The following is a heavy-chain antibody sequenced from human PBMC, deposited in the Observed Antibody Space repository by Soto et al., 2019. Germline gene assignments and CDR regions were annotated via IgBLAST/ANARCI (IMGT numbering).Heavy chain of an antibody. D-gene: IGHD3-10*01. CDR3: ARCGVRRARCCVDYYYMDV. V-gene: IGHV3-74*01. Sequence: EVQLVESGGDLVQPGGSLRLSCAASGFTFSSYWMNWVRQAPGKGLVWVSRINSEGSSTSYADSVKGRFTISRDNAKSTLYLQMNSLRAEDTAVYYCARCGVRRARCCVDYYYMDVWGKGPTVTVSS. CDR2: INSEGSST. J-gene: IGHJ6*03. CDR1: GFTFSSYW.